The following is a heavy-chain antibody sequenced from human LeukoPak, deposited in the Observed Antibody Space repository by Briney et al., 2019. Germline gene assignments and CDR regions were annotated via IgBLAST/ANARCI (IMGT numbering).Heavy chain of an antibody. J-gene: IGHJ4*02. CDR3: ARKPEYYYDSSGPDY. D-gene: IGHD3-22*01. V-gene: IGHV1-18*01. CDR2: ISAYNGNT. Sequence: ASVKVSCKASGYTFTSYGISWVRQAPGQGLEWMGWISAYNGNTNYAQKFQGRVTMTTDTSTSTAYMELRSLRSDDTAVYYCARKPEYYYDSSGPDYWGQGTLVTVSS. CDR1: GYTFTSYG.